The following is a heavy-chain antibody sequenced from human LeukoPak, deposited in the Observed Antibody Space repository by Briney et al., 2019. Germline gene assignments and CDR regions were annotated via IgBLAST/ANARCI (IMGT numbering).Heavy chain of an antibody. CDR3: ARQGRYFDWLLYD. CDR2: IYYSGST. V-gene: IGHV4-39*01. D-gene: IGHD3-9*01. CDR1: GGSISSSSYY. Sequence: SETLSLTCTVSGGSISSSSYYWGWIRQPPGKGLEWIESIYYSGSTYYNPSLKSRVTISVDTSKNQFSLKLSSVTAADTAVYYCARQGRYFDWLLYDWGQGTLVTVSS. J-gene: IGHJ4*02.